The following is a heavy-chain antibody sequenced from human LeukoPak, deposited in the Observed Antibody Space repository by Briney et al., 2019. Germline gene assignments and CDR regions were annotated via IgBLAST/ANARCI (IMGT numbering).Heavy chain of an antibody. CDR1: GFTFSSYW. CDR2: IKQDGSGK. CDR3: ARERGILGGYDFWSGESDY. D-gene: IGHD3-3*01. Sequence: GGSLRLSCAASGFTFSSYWMSWVRQAPGKGLEWVANIKQDGSGKYYVDSMKGRFTISRDNAKNSLYLQMNSLRAEDTAVYYCARERGILGGYDFWSGESDYWGQGTLVTVSS. V-gene: IGHV3-7*01. J-gene: IGHJ4*02.